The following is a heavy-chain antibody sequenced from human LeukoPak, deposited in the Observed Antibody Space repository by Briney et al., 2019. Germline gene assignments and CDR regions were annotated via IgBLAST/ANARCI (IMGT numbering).Heavy chain of an antibody. Sequence: GGSLRLSCAASGFAFSSYNMNWVRQAPGNGLEWVSYISSGSDAIFYADSVKGRFTISRDNAKNSLYLQMNSLRAEDTAVYYCARPYCASTSCPTFEYWGQGTLVTVSS. CDR2: ISSGSDAI. D-gene: IGHD2-2*01. V-gene: IGHV3-48*01. CDR3: ARPYCASTSCPTFEY. CDR1: GFAFSSYN. J-gene: IGHJ4*02.